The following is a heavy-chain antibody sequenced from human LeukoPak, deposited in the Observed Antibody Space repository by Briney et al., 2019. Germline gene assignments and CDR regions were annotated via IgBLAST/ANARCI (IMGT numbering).Heavy chain of an antibody. CDR2: ISSSSSYI. J-gene: IGHJ5*02. CDR3: ARELKWGNWFDP. V-gene: IGHV3-21*01. CDR1: GFTFSSYS. Sequence: GGSLRLSCAASGFTFSSYSMNWVRQAPGKGLEWVSSISSSSSYIYYADSVKGRFTISRDNAKNSLYLQMNSLRAEDTAVYYCARELKWGNWFDPCGQGTLVTVSS. D-gene: IGHD1-26*01.